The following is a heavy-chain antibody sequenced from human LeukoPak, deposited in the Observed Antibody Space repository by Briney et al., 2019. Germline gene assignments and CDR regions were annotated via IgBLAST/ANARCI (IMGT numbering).Heavy chain of an antibody. J-gene: IGHJ5*02. Sequence: SETLSLTCTVSGGSISGGGYCWSWIRQHPGKGLEWIVYIYDSGSTYYNPSLKRRVTISVDTSKNQFSLKLSSVTVADTAVYYCARARRGYSYRLPSGWFDPWGQGTLVTVSS. V-gene: IGHV4-31*03. D-gene: IGHD5-18*01. CDR3: ARARRGYSYRLPSGWFDP. CDR2: IYDSGST. CDR1: GGSISGGGYC.